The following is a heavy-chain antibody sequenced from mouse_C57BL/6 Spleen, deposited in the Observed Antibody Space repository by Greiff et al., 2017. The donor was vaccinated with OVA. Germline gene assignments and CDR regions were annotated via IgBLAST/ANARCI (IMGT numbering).Heavy chain of an antibody. CDR3: ARFDYDVTY. Sequence: VQLQQPGAELVKPGASVKLSCKASGYTFTSYWMQWVKQRPGQGLEWIGEIDPSDSYTNYNQKFKGKATLTVDTSSSTAYMQLSSLTSEDSAVYYCARFDYDVTYWGQGTLVTVSA. CDR1: GYTFTSYW. CDR2: IDPSDSYT. D-gene: IGHD2-4*01. V-gene: IGHV1-50*01. J-gene: IGHJ3*01.